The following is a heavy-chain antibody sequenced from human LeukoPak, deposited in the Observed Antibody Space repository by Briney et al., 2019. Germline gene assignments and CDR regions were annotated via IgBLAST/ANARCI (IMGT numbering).Heavy chain of an antibody. J-gene: IGHJ4*02. CDR2: ISSSSSYI. CDR1: GFTFSSYS. Sequence: GGSLRLSCAASGFTFSSYSMNWVRQAPGEGLEWVSSISSSSSYIYYADSVKGRFTISRDNAKNSLYLQMNSLRAEDTAVYYCARDHLGASGVFDYWGQGTLVTVSS. D-gene: IGHD3-10*01. CDR3: ARDHLGASGVFDY. V-gene: IGHV3-21*01.